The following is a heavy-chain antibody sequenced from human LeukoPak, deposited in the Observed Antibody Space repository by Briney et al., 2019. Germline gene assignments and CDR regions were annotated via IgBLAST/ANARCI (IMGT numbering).Heavy chain of an antibody. CDR1: GGSISSSSYY. CDR2: IYYSGST. J-gene: IGHJ6*03. V-gene: IGHV4-39*01. D-gene: IGHD6-13*01. CDR3: ARPRIASYYMDV. Sequence: SETLSLTCTVSGGSISSSSYYWGWIRQPPGKGLEWIGSIYYSGSTYYNPSLKSRVTISVDTSKNQFSLKLSPVTAADTAVYYCARPRIASYYMDVWGKGTTVTVSS.